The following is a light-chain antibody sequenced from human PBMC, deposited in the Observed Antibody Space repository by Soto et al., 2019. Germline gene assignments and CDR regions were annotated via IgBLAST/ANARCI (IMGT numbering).Light chain of an antibody. CDR2: WGF. CDR3: MQSLQTPYA. J-gene: IGKJ2*01. Sequence: DIVVTQSPLSLPVTPGEPASISCRSSQSLLHSNGYTFLDWYLQRPGQSPQLLIYWGFTRASGVPDRFSGSGSSTEFTLKSSRVEAEDVGVYYCMQSLQTPYAFGQGTKLEIK. V-gene: IGKV2-28*01. CDR1: QSLLHSNGYTF.